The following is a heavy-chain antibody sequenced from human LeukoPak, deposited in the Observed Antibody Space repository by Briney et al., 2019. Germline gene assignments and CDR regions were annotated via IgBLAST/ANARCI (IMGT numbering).Heavy chain of an antibody. Sequence: PGGSLRLSCAVSGFPFSIYEMNWVRQAPGKGLEWVSNIGSSGTTIYYADSVKGRFSISRDNAKSSLYLQMNSLIVEDTAVYYCALLAVASDFDYWGQGALVTASS. D-gene: IGHD6-19*01. CDR1: GFPFSIYE. V-gene: IGHV3-48*03. J-gene: IGHJ4*02. CDR3: ALLAVASDFDY. CDR2: IGSSGTTI.